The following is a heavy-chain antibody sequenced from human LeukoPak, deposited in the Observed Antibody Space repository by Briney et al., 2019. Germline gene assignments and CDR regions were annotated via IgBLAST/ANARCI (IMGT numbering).Heavy chain of an antibody. Sequence: PGGSLRLSCAASGFTVSSNYMSWVRQAPGKGLEWVSVLYSGGSTYYADSVKGRFTISRDNSKNTLYLQMNSLRAEDTAVYYCAKSLILWFGELLSFDYWGQGTLVTVSS. J-gene: IGHJ4*02. D-gene: IGHD3-10*01. V-gene: IGHV3-53*01. CDR3: AKSLILWFGELLSFDY. CDR1: GFTVSSNY. CDR2: LYSGGST.